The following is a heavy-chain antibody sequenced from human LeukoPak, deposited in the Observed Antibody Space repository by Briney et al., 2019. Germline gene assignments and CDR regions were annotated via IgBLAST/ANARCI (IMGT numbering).Heavy chain of an antibody. CDR3: ANFAGGIVPPGRY. V-gene: IGHV3-23*01. Sequence: GGSLRLSCAASGFTFSSYAMSWVRQAPGKGLEWVSAISGSGASTCYADSVNGRFPISRDNSKNTLYLQMNSLRAEDTAVYYCANFAGGIVPPGRYWGQGTLVTVSS. CDR2: ISGSGAST. J-gene: IGHJ4*02. CDR1: GFTFSSYA. D-gene: IGHD2-2*01.